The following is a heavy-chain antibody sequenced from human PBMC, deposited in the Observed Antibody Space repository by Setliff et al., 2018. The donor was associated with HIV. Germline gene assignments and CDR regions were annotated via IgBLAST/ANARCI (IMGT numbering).Heavy chain of an antibody. D-gene: IGHD3-10*01. Sequence: SETLSLTCTVSGDSINSGTYYWSWIRQPAGKGLEWIGRLHLSGDTNYNPSLKSRVTMSLDTSKNQFSLKLSPVTAADTAVYYCARDNSYYYGSGSHYWYGMDVWGQGTTVTVSS. CDR2: LHLSGDT. V-gene: IGHV4-61*02. J-gene: IGHJ6*01. CDR1: GDSINSGTYY. CDR3: ARDNSYYYGSGSHYWYGMDV.